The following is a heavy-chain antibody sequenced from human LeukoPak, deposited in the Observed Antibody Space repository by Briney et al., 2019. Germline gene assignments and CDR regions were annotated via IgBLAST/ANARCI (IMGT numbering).Heavy chain of an antibody. CDR3: ARGTSYSSGFRYYYYGMDV. D-gene: IGHD5-18*01. CDR2: INHSGST. Sequence: PSETLSLTCAVYGGSFSGYYWSWIRQPPGKGLEWIGEINHSGSTNYNPSLKSRVTISVDTSKNQFSLKLSSVTAADTAVYYCARGTSYSSGFRYYYYGMDVWGQGTTVTASS. J-gene: IGHJ6*02. V-gene: IGHV4-34*01. CDR1: GGSFSGYY.